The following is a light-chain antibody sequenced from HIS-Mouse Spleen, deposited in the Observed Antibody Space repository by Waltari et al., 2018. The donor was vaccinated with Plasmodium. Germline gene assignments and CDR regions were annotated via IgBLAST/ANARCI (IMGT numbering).Light chain of an antibody. V-gene: IGLV2-8*01. CDR2: EGS. J-gene: IGLJ1*01. CDR3: SSYAGSNNFCV. Sequence: QSALTQPPSASGSPGQSVTISCTGTSSDVGGYNYVSWYQQHPGKAPKLMIYEGSKRPSGVPDRFSGSKSGNTASLTVAGLQAEDEADYYCSSYAGSNNFCVFGTGTKVTVL. CDR1: SSDVGGYNY.